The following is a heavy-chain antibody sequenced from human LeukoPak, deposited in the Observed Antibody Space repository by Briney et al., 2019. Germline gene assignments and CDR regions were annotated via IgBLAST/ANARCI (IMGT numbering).Heavy chain of an antibody. Sequence: GGSLRLSCAASGFTFSSYAMSWVRQAPGKGLEWVSTISGSGGSTYYADSVKGRFTISRDNSNNTLYLQMNSLRAEDTAVYYCAKSGSANTFEGHSVDYWGQGTLVTVSS. J-gene: IGHJ4*02. CDR2: ISGSGGST. D-gene: IGHD6-13*01. CDR1: GFTFSSYA. CDR3: AKSGSANTFEGHSVDY. V-gene: IGHV3-23*01.